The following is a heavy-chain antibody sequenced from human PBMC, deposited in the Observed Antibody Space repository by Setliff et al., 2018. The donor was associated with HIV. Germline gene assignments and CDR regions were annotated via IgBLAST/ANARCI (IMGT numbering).Heavy chain of an antibody. Sequence: LTCAVYGGSFSGYYWSWIRQPPGKGLEWIGEINHSGSTNYNPSLKSRVTVSADTSKNQFSLKLRSVTAADTAVYYCARRGVMITFGGVYFNYWGQGTLVTVSS. CDR2: INHSGST. J-gene: IGHJ4*02. D-gene: IGHD3-16*01. V-gene: IGHV4-34*01. CDR1: GGSFSGYY. CDR3: ARRGVMITFGGVYFNY.